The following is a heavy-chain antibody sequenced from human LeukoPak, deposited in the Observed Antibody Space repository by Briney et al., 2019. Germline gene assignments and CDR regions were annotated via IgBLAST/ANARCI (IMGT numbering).Heavy chain of an antibody. Sequence: QTGGSLRLSCAASGFTFSSYAMHWVRQAPGKGLEWVAVISYDGSNKYYADSVKGRFTIPRDNSKNTLYLQMNSLRAEDTAVYYCASLGATEGFDYWGQGTLVTVSS. D-gene: IGHD1-26*01. CDR2: ISYDGSNK. J-gene: IGHJ4*02. CDR3: ASLGATEGFDY. CDR1: GFTFSSYA. V-gene: IGHV3-30*04.